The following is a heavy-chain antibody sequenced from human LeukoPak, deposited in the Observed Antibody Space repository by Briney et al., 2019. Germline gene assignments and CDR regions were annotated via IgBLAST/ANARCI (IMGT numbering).Heavy chain of an antibody. CDR1: GFTFSSYA. CDR3: AKCYRGKWYFDY. Sequence: GRSLRLSCAASGFTFSSYAMHWVRQAPGKGLEWVAVISYDGSNKYYADSVKGRFTISRDNSKNTLYLQMNSLRAEDTAVYYCAKCYRGKWYFDYWGQGTLVTVSS. D-gene: IGHD2-15*01. V-gene: IGHV3-30-3*02. CDR2: ISYDGSNK. J-gene: IGHJ4*02.